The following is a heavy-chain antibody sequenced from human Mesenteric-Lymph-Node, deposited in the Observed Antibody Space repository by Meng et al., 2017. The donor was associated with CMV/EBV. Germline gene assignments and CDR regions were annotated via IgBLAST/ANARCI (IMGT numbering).Heavy chain of an antibody. V-gene: IGHV4-34*01. D-gene: IGHD2-15*01. J-gene: IGHJ4*02. CDR1: GGSFSGYY. CDR2: INHSGVP. Sequence: QLQLQQWGAGLLKPSETLSLTCAVYGGSFSGYYWSWIRQPPGKGLEWIGEINHSGVPNYNPSLKSRVTISLDRSKNLFSLKLSSVTAEDTAVYYCARGSDIPVNNYWGQGTLVTVSS. CDR3: ARGSDIPVNNY.